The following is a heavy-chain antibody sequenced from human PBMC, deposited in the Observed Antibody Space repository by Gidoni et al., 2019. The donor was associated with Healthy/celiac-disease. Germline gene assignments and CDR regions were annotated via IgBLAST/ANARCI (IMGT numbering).Heavy chain of an antibody. CDR1: GGSISSYY. V-gene: IGHV4-59*01. CDR2: IYYSGST. Sequence: QVQLQESGPGLVKPSETLSLNCTVPGGSISSYYWSWIRQPPGKGLEWIGYIYYSGSTNYNPSLKSRVTISVDTSKNQFSLKLSSVTAADTAVYYCARALITTNYGMDVWGQGTTVTVSS. D-gene: IGHD3-3*01. J-gene: IGHJ6*02. CDR3: ARALITTNYGMDV.